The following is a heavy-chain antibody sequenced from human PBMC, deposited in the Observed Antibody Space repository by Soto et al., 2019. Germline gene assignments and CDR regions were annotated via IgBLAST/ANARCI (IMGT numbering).Heavy chain of an antibody. V-gene: IGHV1-69*04. CDR3: ARDRCSSTSCDMGNWFYP. J-gene: IGHJ5*02. D-gene: IGHD2-2*02. CDR2: IIPILGIA. CDR1: GGTFSSYT. Sequence: ASVKVSCKASGGTFSSYTISWVRQAPGQGLEWMGRIIPILGIANYAQKFQGRVTITADKSTSTAYMELSSLRSEDTAVYYCARDRCSSTSCDMGNWFYPWGQGTLVTVSS.